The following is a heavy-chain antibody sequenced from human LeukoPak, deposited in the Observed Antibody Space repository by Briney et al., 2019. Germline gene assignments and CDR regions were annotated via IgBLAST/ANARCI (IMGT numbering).Heavy chain of an antibody. Sequence: SQTLSLTCTVSGGSISSGGYYWSWIRQHPGKGLEWIGYIYYSGSTYYNPSLKSRVTISVDTSKNQFSLKLSSVTAADTAVYYCARDCSGGSCYSGRGLFDYWGQGTLVTVSS. CDR1: GGSISSGGYY. D-gene: IGHD2-15*01. J-gene: IGHJ4*02. V-gene: IGHV4-31*03. CDR3: ARDCSGGSCYSGRGLFDY. CDR2: IYYSGST.